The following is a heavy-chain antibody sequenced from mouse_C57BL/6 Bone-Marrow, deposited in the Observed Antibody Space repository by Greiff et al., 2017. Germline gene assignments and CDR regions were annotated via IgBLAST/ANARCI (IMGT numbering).Heavy chain of an antibody. D-gene: IGHD4-1*01. CDR1: GYAFTNYL. Sequence: QVQLKQSGAELVRPGTSVTVSCKASGYAFTNYLIEWVKQRPGQGLEWIGVINPGSGGTNYNEKFKGKATLTADKSSSTAYMQLSSLTSEDSAVYFCARGVNWVFDYWGQGTTLTVSS. V-gene: IGHV1-54*01. CDR3: ARGVNWVFDY. J-gene: IGHJ2*01. CDR2: INPGSGGT.